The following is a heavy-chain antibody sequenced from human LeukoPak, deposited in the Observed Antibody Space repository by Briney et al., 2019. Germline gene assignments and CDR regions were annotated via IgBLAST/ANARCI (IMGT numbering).Heavy chain of an antibody. V-gene: IGHV4-59*08. CDR1: GGSISSYY. D-gene: IGHD6-13*01. CDR3: ARVGHLPAAGTYDY. Sequence: PSETLSLTCTVSGGSISSYYWSWIRQPPGKGLEWIGNIFYSGSPNYNPSLKSRATTSFDTSKNQFSLKLSFVTAADTAVYYCARVGHLPAAGTYDYWGQGTLVTVSS. J-gene: IGHJ4*02. CDR2: IFYSGSP.